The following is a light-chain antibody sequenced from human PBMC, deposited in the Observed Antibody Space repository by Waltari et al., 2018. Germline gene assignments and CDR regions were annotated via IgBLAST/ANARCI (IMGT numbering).Light chain of an antibody. CDR1: SSDVGAYNY. V-gene: IGLV2-14*03. CDR2: DVN. CDR3: SSFTRTNSWV. Sequence: HSALAQPASVSGSPGQSITISCTGTSSDVGAYNYVSWYQQHPGKAPRLMVYDVNNRPSGVSNRFPGSQSGNPASLTISGLPAEDEADYYCSSFTRTNSWVFGRGT. J-gene: IGLJ3*02.